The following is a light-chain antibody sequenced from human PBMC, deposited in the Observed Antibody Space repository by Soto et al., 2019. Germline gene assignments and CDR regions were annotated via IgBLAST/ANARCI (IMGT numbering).Light chain of an antibody. J-gene: IGKJ5*01. V-gene: IGKV1-9*01. CDR1: QGISNS. Sequence: DIHLTQSPCFLSAFFCDGLSITCPASQGISNSLAWYQRRPGPAPQLLIYAASTLQSGVPSSFSGSRSGTEFTLTISGLQSEDFATYFCQELKTHPFTFGQGTRLEIK. CDR2: AAS. CDR3: QELKTHPFT.